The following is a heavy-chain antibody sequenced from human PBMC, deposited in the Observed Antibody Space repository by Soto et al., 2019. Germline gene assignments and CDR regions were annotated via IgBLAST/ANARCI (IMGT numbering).Heavy chain of an antibody. Sequence: GGSLRLSCAASGFTFDDYTMHWVRQAPGKGLEWVSLISWDGGSTYYADSVKGRFTISRDNSKNSLYLQMNSLRTEDTALYYCAKERKLSYGAHTYYYYGMDVWGQGTTVTVSS. V-gene: IGHV3-43*01. CDR3: AKERKLSYGAHTYYYYGMDV. CDR1: GFTFDDYT. CDR2: ISWDGGST. J-gene: IGHJ6*02. D-gene: IGHD5-18*01.